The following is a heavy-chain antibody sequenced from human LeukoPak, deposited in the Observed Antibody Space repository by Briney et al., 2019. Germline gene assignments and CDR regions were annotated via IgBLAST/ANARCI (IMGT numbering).Heavy chain of an antibody. J-gene: IGHJ4*02. CDR2: INPNSGGT. CDR3: AKDSYDILTGYYLFDY. CDR1: GYTFTGYY. D-gene: IGHD3-9*01. V-gene: IGHV1-2*02. Sequence: ASVKVSCKASGYTFTGYYMHWVRQAPGQGLEWMGWINPNSGGTNYAQKFQGRVTMTRDTSISTAYMELSRLRSDDTAVYYCAKDSYDILTGYYLFDYWGQGTLVTVSS.